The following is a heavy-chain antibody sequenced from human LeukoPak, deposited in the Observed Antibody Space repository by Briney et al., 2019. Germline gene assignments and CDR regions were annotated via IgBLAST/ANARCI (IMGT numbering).Heavy chain of an antibody. CDR2: IYSGGSA. D-gene: IGHD5-24*01. CDR1: GFTVSRNY. J-gene: IGHJ4*02. Sequence: GGSLRLSCAASGFTVSRNYMSWVRQAPGKGLEWVSIIYSGGSAYYADSVKGRFTISRDNSKNTMSLEMNSLRVEDTAVYYCAKDYVSGDGYWDFDYWGQGTLVTVSS. CDR3: AKDYVSGDGYWDFDY. V-gene: IGHV3-53*01.